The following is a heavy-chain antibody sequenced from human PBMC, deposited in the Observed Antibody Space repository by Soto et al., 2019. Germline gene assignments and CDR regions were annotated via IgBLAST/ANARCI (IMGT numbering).Heavy chain of an antibody. V-gene: IGHV3-15*01. J-gene: IGHJ6*02. D-gene: IGHD6-19*01. CDR2: IKSKTDGGTT. CDR3: ASSRSVAYYCYGMYV. CDR1: GFTFSNAW. Sequence: PGGSLRLSWAASGFTFSNAWMSWGRQAPGKGLEWVGRIKSKTDGGTTDYAAPVKGRFTISRDDSKNTLYLQMNSLKTEDTAVYYCASSRSVAYYCYGMYVWGQGTTVIAS.